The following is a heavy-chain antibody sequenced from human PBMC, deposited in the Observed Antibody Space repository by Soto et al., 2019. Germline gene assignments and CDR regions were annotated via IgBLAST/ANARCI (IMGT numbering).Heavy chain of an antibody. CDR3: ARVLYCGIVTCYFAGLDV. V-gene: IGHV3-23*01. CDR2: IRNTGGST. Sequence: EVQLLESGGGLVQPGGSLRLSCTVSGFTLTSYAMSWVRQAPGKGLEWVSGIRNTGGSTFYADSVQGRFAISRDTSKNTLYLQMNSLRVEDTAIYYCARVLYCGIVTCYFAGLDVW. D-gene: IGHD2-2*01. CDR1: GFTLTSYA. J-gene: IGHJ3*01.